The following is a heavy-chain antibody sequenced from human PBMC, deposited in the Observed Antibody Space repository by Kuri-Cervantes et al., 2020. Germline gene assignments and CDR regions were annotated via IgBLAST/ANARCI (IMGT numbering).Heavy chain of an antibody. Sequence: GESLKISCAASGFTFSSYAMSWVRQAPGKGLEWVSAISGSGGSTYYADSVKGRFTISRDNSKNTLYLQMNSLRAEDTALYYCAKDAYDFWSGYSLGDAFDIWGQGTMVTVSS. J-gene: IGHJ3*02. V-gene: IGHV3-23*01. D-gene: IGHD3-3*01. CDR2: ISGSGGST. CDR1: GFTFSSYA. CDR3: AKDAYDFWSGYSLGDAFDI.